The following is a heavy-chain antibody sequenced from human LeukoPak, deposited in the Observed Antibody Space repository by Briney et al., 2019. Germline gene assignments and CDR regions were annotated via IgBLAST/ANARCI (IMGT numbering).Heavy chain of an antibody. D-gene: IGHD1-26*01. CDR1: GGSISSYY. CDR3: ARQVYSGSYFRQGRGAFDI. V-gene: IGHV4-59*08. J-gene: IGHJ3*02. CDR2: IYYSGST. Sequence: SETLSLTCTVSGGSISSYYWSWIRQPPGKGLEWIGYIYYSGSTNYNPSLKSRVTISVDTSKNQFSLKLSSVTAADTAVYYCARQVYSGSYFRQGRGAFDIWDQGTMVTVSS.